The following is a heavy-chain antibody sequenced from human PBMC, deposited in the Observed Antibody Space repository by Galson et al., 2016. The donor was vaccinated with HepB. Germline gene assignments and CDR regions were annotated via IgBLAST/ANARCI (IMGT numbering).Heavy chain of an antibody. CDR1: GYTFTNFA. CDR3: ARDTFRGMFDP. CDR2: INAGNGNT. V-gene: IGHV1-3*01. Sequence: SVKVSCKASGYTFTNFAMHWVRQAPGQRLEWMGGINAGNGNTKYSQNLQGRVTITRDTAARTGYMELSSLRSEDTAVYYCARDTFRGMFDPWGQGTLVTVSS. J-gene: IGHJ5*02. D-gene: IGHD2/OR15-2a*01.